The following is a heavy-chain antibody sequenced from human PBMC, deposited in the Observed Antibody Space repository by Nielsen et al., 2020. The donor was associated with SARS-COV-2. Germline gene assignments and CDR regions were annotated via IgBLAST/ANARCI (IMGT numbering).Heavy chain of an antibody. J-gene: IGHJ6*03. CDR1: GSTFITYA. D-gene: IGHD3-3*01. Sequence: GGSLRLSCAASGSTFITYALSWARQPPGKGLVWGSLINPSGSGTAYADSVKARFAVSRDNAGNTVVLQIHSLRVEDTAVYYCAGGADFWSGTQRYYMDVWGKGTTVTVSS. CDR2: INPSGSGT. CDR3: AGGADFWSGTQRYYMDV. V-gene: IGHV3-23*01.